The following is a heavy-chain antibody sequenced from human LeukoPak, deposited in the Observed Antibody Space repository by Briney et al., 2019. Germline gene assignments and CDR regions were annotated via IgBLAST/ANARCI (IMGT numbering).Heavy chain of an antibody. CDR1: GVSISSYY. V-gene: IGHV4-59*01. CDR3: ARGPPLNPGDFDSSGYYYFDY. Sequence: SETLSLTCTVSGVSISSYYWSWIRQPPGKGLEWIGYIYYSGSTNYNPSLKSRVTISVDTSENQFSLKLSSVTAADTAVYYCARGPPLNPGDFDSSGYYYFDYWGQGTLVTVSS. D-gene: IGHD3-22*01. CDR2: IYYSGST. J-gene: IGHJ4*02.